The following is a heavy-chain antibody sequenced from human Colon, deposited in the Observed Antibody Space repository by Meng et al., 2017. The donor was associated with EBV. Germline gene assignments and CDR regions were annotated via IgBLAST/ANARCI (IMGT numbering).Heavy chain of an antibody. CDR2: IYYSGST. V-gene: IGHV4-59*08. CDR1: GGSIGSYY. CDR3: ARHFINWFDP. J-gene: IGHJ5*02. Sequence: QVWLQVSGPGLVQPSEALSLTCTVSGGSIGSYYWSWIRQPPGKGLEWIGYIYYSGSTNYNPSLKSRVTISVDTSKNQFSLKLSSVTAADTAVYYCARHFINWFDPWGQGTLVTVSS.